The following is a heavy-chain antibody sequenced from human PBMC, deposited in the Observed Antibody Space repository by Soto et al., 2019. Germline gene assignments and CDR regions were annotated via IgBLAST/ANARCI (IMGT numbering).Heavy chain of an antibody. CDR1: GYTFTSYY. J-gene: IGHJ6*02. Sequence: QVQLVQSGAEVKKPGASVKVSCKASGYTFTSYYMHWVRQAPGQGLEWMGIINPSGGSTSYAQKFQGRVTMTRDTSTSTVYMELSSLRSEDTAVYYCARQLIAAAGSEYYYYGMDVWGQGTTVTVSS. D-gene: IGHD6-13*01. CDR2: INPSGGST. CDR3: ARQLIAAAGSEYYYYGMDV. V-gene: IGHV1-46*01.